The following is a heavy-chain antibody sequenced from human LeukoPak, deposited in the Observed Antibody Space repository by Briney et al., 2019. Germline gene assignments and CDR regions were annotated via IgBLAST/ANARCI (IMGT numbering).Heavy chain of an antibody. J-gene: IGHJ5*02. Sequence: SDTLSLTCTVSGGSISSSSYYWGWIRQPPGKGLEWIGSIYYSGSTYYNPSLKSRVTISVDTSKNQFSLKLSSVTAADTAVYYCATLTIAVAGTRDWFDPWGQGTLVTVSS. V-gene: IGHV4-39*01. CDR2: IYYSGST. CDR3: ATLTIAVAGTRDWFDP. D-gene: IGHD6-19*01. CDR1: GGSISSSSYY.